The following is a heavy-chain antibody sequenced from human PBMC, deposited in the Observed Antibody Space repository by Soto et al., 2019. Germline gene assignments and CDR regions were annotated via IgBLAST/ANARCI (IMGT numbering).Heavy chain of an antibody. D-gene: IGHD3-3*01. CDR2: ISGSGTNK. CDR1: GFTFSSYG. Sequence: LRLSCAASGFTFSSYGMHWVRQAPGKGLEWVTSISGSGTNKYYADSVKGRITTSRDNSKNTLFLQVSSLRDEDTAVYYCARGDSYYDFGIECWGQGTVVTVS. J-gene: IGHJ4*02. CDR3: ARGDSYYDFGIEC. V-gene: IGHV3-33*01.